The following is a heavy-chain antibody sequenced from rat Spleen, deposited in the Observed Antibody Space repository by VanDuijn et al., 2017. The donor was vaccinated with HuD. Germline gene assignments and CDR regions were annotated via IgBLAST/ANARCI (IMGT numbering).Heavy chain of an antibody. V-gene: IGHV5-22*01. CDR1: GFTFSNYY. Sequence: EVQLVESGGGLVQPGRSMKLSCAASGFTFSNYYMAWVRQAPKKGLEWVASITYEGISTYYGDSVKGRFTISRDNAKSTLYLQMDSLKSEDTATYYCARSVFDYWGQGVMVTVSS. CDR2: ITYEGIST. J-gene: IGHJ2*01. CDR3: ARSVFDY.